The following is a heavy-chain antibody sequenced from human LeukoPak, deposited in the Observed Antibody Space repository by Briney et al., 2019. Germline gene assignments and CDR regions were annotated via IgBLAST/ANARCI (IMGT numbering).Heavy chain of an antibody. CDR3: AKAPVTSCRGAFCYPFDY. D-gene: IGHD2-15*01. Sequence: PGGSLRLSCEASGFTFSTFAMIWVRQPPGKGLEWVSSIFSSGGEIHYADSVRGRFTISRDNSKSTLSLQMNSLRAEDAAVYYCAKAPVTSCRGAFCYPFDYWGQGTLVTVSS. J-gene: IGHJ4*02. V-gene: IGHV3-23*01. CDR1: GFTFSTFA. CDR2: IFSSGGEI.